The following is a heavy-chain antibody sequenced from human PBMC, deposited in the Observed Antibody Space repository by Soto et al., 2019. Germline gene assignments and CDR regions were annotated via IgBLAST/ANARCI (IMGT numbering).Heavy chain of an antibody. CDR2: ISAYNGNT. CDR3: ARDPGIVVVPAPSRNNWFDP. CDR1: GYTFTSYG. Sequence: ASVKVSCKASGYTFTSYGISWVRQAPGQGLEWTGWISAYNGNTNYAQKLQGRVTMTTDTSTSTAYMELRSLRSDDTAVYYCARDPGIVVVPAPSRNNWFDPWGQGTLVTVSS. V-gene: IGHV1-18*01. J-gene: IGHJ5*02. D-gene: IGHD2-2*01.